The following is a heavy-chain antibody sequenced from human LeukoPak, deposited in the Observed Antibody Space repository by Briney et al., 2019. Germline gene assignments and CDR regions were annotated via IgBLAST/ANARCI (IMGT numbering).Heavy chain of an antibody. CDR3: ARDLIPDFWSGYYSY. D-gene: IGHD3-3*01. CDR1: GFTFSSYA. V-gene: IGHV3-30*04. Sequence: PGGSLRLSCAASGFTFSSYAMHWVRQAPGKGLEWVAVISYDGSNKYYADSVKGRFTISRDNSKNTLYLQMNSLRAKDTAVYYCARDLIPDFWSGYYSYWGQGTLVTVSS. CDR2: ISYDGSNK. J-gene: IGHJ4*02.